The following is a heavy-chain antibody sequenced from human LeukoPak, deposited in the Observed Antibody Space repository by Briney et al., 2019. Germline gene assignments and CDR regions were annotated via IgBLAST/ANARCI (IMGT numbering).Heavy chain of an antibody. CDR3: VKGMSGTYFGMDV. CDR1: EYRFSDYW. Sequence: GESLKISCEGSEYRFSDYWIAWVRHTPGKGLEFMGIIYPADSDTRYSPSFEGQVTISADESTSTAHLQRGSLKASDTATYYCVKGMSGTYFGMDVWGQGTTVTVSS. CDR2: IYPADSDT. D-gene: IGHD3-10*01. J-gene: IGHJ6*02. V-gene: IGHV5-51*01.